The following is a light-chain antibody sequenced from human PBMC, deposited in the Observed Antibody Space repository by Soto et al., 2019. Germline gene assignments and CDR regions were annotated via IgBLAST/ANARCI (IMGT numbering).Light chain of an antibody. CDR3: QQYNSYPWT. V-gene: IGKV1-5*01. CDR2: DAS. J-gene: IGKJ1*01. CDR1: QSISSW. Sequence: DIQMTQSPSTLSASVGDRVTITCRASQSISSWLAWYQQKPGKAPKLLIYDASSLESGVPSRFSGSGSGTEFTLTSSSPQPDDFATYYCQQYNSYPWTFGQGTKVEIK.